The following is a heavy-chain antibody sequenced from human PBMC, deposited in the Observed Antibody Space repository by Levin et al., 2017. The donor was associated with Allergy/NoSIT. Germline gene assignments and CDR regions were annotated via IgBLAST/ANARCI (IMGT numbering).Heavy chain of an antibody. CDR3: ARRAWGPAGSDPFYFDT. Sequence: LGESLKISCQIFGYNFAKYWVGWVRQMPGKGLEWMGIIYYDDSDARYSPSFQGHVTFSVDKSITTAYLHLTNLRASDTAMYFCARRAWGPAGSDPFYFDTWGQGSLVTVSS. D-gene: IGHD3-16*01. CDR2: IYYDDSDA. J-gene: IGHJ5*02. V-gene: IGHV5-51*01. CDR1: GYNFAKYW.